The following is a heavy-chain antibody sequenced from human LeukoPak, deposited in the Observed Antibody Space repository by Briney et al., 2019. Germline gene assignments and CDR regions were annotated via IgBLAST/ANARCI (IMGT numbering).Heavy chain of an antibody. CDR2: IYYSGST. Sequence: PSETLSPTCTVSGGSVSSGSYYWSWIRQPPGKGLEWIGHIYYSGSTNYNPSLKSRVTISVDTSKNQFSLKLSSVTAADTAVYYCARGIGQWLAFDYWGQGTPVTVSS. V-gene: IGHV4-61*01. CDR3: ARGIGQWLAFDY. D-gene: IGHD6-19*01. CDR1: GGSVSSGSYY. J-gene: IGHJ4*02.